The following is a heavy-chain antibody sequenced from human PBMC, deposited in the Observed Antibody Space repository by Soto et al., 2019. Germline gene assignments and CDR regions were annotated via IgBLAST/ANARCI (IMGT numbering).Heavy chain of an antibody. D-gene: IGHD6-13*01. V-gene: IGHV6-1*01. J-gene: IGHJ6*03. CDR3: ARQDSSSWPHYYSYMDV. CDR2: TYYRSKWYN. CDR1: GDSVSSNSAA. Sequence: SQTLSLTCAISGDSVSSNSAAWNWIRQSPSRGLEWLGRTYYRSKWYNDYAVSVKSRITINPDASKNQFSLQLNSVTPEDTAVYYCARQDSSSWPHYYSYMDVWGKGTTVTVSS.